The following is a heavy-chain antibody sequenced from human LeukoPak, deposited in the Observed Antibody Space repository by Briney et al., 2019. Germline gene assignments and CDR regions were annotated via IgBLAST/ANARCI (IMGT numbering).Heavy chain of an antibody. D-gene: IGHD6-13*01. CDR1: GYTFTSYS. V-gene: IGHV1-46*01. J-gene: IGHJ4*02. CDR3: ARCSSSWYYVY. CDR2: INPSGGST. Sequence: ASVKVSCKASGYTFTSYSMHWVRQAPGQGLEWMGIINPSGGSTSYAQKFQGRVTMTRDTSTSTVYMELSSLRSEDSALYYCARCSSSWYYVYWGQGTLVTVSS.